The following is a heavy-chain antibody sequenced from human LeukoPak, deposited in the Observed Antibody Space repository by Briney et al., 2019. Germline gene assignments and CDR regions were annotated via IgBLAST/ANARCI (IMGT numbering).Heavy chain of an antibody. J-gene: IGHJ3*02. V-gene: IGHV4-59*08. CDR3: ASSEGTVDAFVI. D-gene: IGHD3-10*01. CDR1: GGSISSYY. CDR2: IYYSGST. Sequence: SETLSLTCTVSGGSISSYYWSWIRQPPGKGLEWIGYIYYSGSTNYNPSLKSRVTISVDTSKNQFSLKLSSVTAADTAVYYCASSEGTVDAFVIWGQGTMVTVSS.